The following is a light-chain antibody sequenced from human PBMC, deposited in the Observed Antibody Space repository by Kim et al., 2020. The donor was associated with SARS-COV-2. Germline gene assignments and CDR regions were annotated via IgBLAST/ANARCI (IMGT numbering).Light chain of an antibody. V-gene: IGLV6-57*04. CDR3: QSYDSSNLYV. J-gene: IGLJ1*01. Sequence: NFMLTQPHSVSESPGKTVTISCTRSSGSIASNYVQWYQQRPGSAPTTVIYEDNQRPSGVPDRFSGSIDSSSNSASLTISGLKTEDEADYYWQSYDSSNLYVFGTGTKVTVL. CDR1: SGSIASNY. CDR2: EDN.